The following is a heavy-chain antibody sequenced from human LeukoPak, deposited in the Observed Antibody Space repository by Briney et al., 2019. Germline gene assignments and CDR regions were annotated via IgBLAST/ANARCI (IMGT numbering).Heavy chain of an antibody. V-gene: IGHV4-61*01. Sequence: PSETLSLTCTVSGGSVSSGSYYWSWIRQPPGKGLEWIGYVYYSGSTNYNPSVKSRVTLSIATSNNQFSLRLNSVTAADTAVYCCARRGGRGSSYWFDPWGQGTLVTVSS. CDR3: ARRGGRGSSYWFDP. CDR2: VYYSGST. D-gene: IGHD5-24*01. CDR1: GGSVSSGSYY. J-gene: IGHJ5*02.